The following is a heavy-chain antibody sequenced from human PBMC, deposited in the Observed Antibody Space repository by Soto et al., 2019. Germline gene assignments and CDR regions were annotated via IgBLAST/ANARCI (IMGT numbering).Heavy chain of an antibody. J-gene: IGHJ6*04. D-gene: IGHD1-1*01. CDR3: VQVTTGEKFVPHYYRSGMDV. Sequence: QVQLVQSAAEVNKPGSSVKVFCKASGGTFRNYAISWVRQAPGQGQEWMGGIIPLFGESDYAQKFQGGVTLTADRPTSTVDMELSSLTSSDTSVYYSVQVTTGEKFVPHYYRSGMDVWGKGTAVIVSS. V-gene: IGHV1-69*06. CDR1: GGTFRNYA. CDR2: IIPLFGES.